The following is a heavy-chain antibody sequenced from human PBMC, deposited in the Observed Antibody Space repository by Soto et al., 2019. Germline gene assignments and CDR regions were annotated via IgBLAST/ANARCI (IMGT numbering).Heavy chain of an antibody. Sequence: QVQLVQSGAEVKKPGSSVKVSCKASGGIFSSYAINWVRQAPGQGLEWMGGIIPVFDTANYAQHFKGRLTITANEPTSTVYMELSRLTSEDTAVYYCARDPSGAIASRMLYWGQGTLVTVSS. J-gene: IGHJ4*02. CDR1: GGIFSSYA. CDR3: ARDPSGAIASRMLY. V-gene: IGHV1-69*12. D-gene: IGHD6-6*01. CDR2: IIPVFDTA.